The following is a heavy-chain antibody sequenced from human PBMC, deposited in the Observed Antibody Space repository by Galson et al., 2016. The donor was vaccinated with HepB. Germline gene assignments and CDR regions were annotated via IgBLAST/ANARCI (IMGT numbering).Heavy chain of an antibody. D-gene: IGHD2-2*01. V-gene: IGHV3-7*04. J-gene: IGHJ3*01. Sequence: SLRLSCAASGFTFSNYWMRWVRQTPGKGLEWVANIKKDGSEKIYVDSVKGRFTISRDNAKSSLYLQLNSLRVEDTALYYCARDRFFVVAPAAGTFDVWGQGRMVTVSS. CDR3: ARDRFFVVAPAAGTFDV. CDR2: IKKDGSEK. CDR1: GFTFSNYW.